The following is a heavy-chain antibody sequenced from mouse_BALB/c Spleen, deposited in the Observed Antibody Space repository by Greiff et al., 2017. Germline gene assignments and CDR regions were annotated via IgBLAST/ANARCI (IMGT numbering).Heavy chain of an antibody. V-gene: IGHV5-12-1*01. Sequence: DVQLVESGGGLVKPGGSLKLSCAASGFAFSSYDMSWVRQTPEKRLEWVAYISSGGGSTYYPDTVKGRFTISRDNAKNTLYLQMSSLKSEDTAMYYCARHGDYYGYNWFAYWGQGTLVTVSA. CDR3: ARHGDYYGYNWFAY. J-gene: IGHJ3*01. CDR1: GFAFSSYD. CDR2: ISSGGGST. D-gene: IGHD1-2*01.